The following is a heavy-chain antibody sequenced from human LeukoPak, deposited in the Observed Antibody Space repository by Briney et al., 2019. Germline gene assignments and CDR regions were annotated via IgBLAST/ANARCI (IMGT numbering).Heavy chain of an antibody. V-gene: IGHV4-39*07. CDR2: LYYSGNT. Sequence: PSETLSLTCNVSGGSISSTNYFWAWIRQPPGKGLEWIGSLYYSGNTYYNPSLKSRVTISVDTSKNQFSLKLTSVTAADTAVYYCTKGRGIWGQGTLVTVSS. CDR1: GGSISSTNYF. J-gene: IGHJ4*02. CDR3: TKGRGI. D-gene: IGHD3-10*01.